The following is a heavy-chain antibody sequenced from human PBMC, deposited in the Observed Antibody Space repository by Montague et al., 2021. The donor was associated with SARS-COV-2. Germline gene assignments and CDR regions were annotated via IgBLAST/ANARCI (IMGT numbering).Heavy chain of an antibody. J-gene: IGHJ6*02. D-gene: IGHD2-8*01. CDR1: GGSISGCY. V-gene: IGHV4-59*01. CDR2: IYYSGST. Sequence: SETLPLTCTVSGGSISGCYWSWIRQSPGKGLEWIGYIYYSGSTKYNPFLESRVTVSVDRSKNQVSLKLSSVTPADTAVYYCARLLRSCSNGVCRTYHYYAMDVWGQGTTVTVSS. CDR3: ARLLRSCSNGVCRTYHYYAMDV.